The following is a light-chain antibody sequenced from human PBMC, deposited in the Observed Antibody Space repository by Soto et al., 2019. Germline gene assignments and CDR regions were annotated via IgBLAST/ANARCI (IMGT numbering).Light chain of an antibody. CDR2: DAS. CDR3: QQRSNWPGT. J-gene: IGKJ1*01. CDR1: QSVSSY. V-gene: IGKV3-11*01. Sequence: EIVLTQSPATLSLSPGERATLSCRASQSVSSYLAWYQQKPGQAPRLLIYDASNRATDIPARFSGSGSGTDFTLTISRLEPEDFAVYYCQQRSNWPGTFGQGTTVEIK.